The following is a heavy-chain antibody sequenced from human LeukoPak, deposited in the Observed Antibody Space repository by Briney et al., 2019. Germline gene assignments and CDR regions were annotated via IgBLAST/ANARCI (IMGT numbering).Heavy chain of an antibody. CDR2: INAGNGNT. Sequence: GASVKASCKASGYTFTSYAMHWVRQAPGQRLEWMGWINAGNGNTKYSQKFQGRVTITRDTSASTAYMELSSLRSEDTAVYYCARAHPYMVRGGWFDPWGQGTLVTVSS. D-gene: IGHD3-10*01. V-gene: IGHV1-3*01. J-gene: IGHJ5*02. CDR1: GYTFTSYA. CDR3: ARAHPYMVRGGWFDP.